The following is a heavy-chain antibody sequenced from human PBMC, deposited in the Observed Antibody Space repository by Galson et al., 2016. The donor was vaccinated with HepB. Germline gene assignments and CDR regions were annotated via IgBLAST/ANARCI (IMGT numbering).Heavy chain of an antibody. CDR2: FENNANSHTI. V-gene: IGHV3-72*01. Sequence: SLRLSCAASGFTVSYYDMDWVRQAPGKGLEWVGRFENNANSHTILYAASVRGRFSISRDASKNSLDLEMNSLKTDDTAVYFCARRGTAGGLDLWGQGTMVAVSS. CDR1: GFTVSYYD. D-gene: IGHD1-7*01. CDR3: ARRGTAGGLDL. J-gene: IGHJ3*01.